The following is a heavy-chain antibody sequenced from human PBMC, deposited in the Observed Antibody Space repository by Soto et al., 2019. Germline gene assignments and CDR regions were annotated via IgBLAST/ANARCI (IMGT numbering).Heavy chain of an antibody. J-gene: IGHJ3*01. V-gene: IGHV3-23*01. CDR1: GFTFSDYA. CDR3: AKDRGYPDSFDL. D-gene: IGHD3-10*01. CDR2: ISASGGST. Sequence: GGSLRLSCATSGFTFSDYAMTWVRQAPGKGLEWVSAISASGGSTYYADSVKGRFTISRDNSRNTLYLQMNSLRAEDTAVYYCAKDRGYPDSFDLWGQGTMVTVSS.